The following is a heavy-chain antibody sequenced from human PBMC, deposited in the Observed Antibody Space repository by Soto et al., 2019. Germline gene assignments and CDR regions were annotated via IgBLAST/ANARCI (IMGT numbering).Heavy chain of an antibody. CDR1: GGSVSSGNDY. CDR2: IYYSGST. D-gene: IGHD3-3*01. V-gene: IGHV4-31*03. CDR3: ARTLYDFWSSGGMDV. J-gene: IGHJ6*02. Sequence: SETLSLTCTVSGGSVSSGNDYWSWIRQPPGKGLEWIGYIYYSGSTYYNPSLKSRVTISVDTSKNQFSLKLSSVTAADTAVYYCARTLYDFWSSGGMDVWGQGTTVTVSS.